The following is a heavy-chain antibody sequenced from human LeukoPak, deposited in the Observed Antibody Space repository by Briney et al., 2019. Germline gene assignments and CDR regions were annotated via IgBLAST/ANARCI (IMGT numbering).Heavy chain of an antibody. J-gene: IGHJ4*02. CDR2: INQDGREE. CDR1: GFTFTCCW. D-gene: IGHD4-23*01. Sequence: PGGSLRLSCAASGFTFTCCWMSWVRQTPGKGLEWVASINQDGREEFYADSVKGRFTISRDNAKNSLYLQVNSLRDEDTAVYYCARVTGVTRYFDSWGQGILVTVSS. CDR3: ARVTGVTRYFDS. V-gene: IGHV3-7*01.